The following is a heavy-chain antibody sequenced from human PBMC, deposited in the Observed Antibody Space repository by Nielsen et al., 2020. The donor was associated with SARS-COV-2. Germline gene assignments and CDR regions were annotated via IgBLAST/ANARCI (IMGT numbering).Heavy chain of an antibody. CDR2: IKQDGSEK. V-gene: IGHV3-7*01. J-gene: IGHJ4*02. Sequence: GGSLRLSCAASGFTSSSYWISWVRQAPGKGLEWVANIKQDGSEKYYVDSVKGRFTISRDNAKNSLYLQMNSLRAEDTAVYYCARSLDSDFDYWGQGTLVTVSS. CDR3: ARSLDSDFDY. CDR1: GFTSSSYW. D-gene: IGHD3-22*01.